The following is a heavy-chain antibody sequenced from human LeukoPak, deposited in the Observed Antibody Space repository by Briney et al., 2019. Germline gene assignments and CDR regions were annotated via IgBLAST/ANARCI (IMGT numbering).Heavy chain of an antibody. J-gene: IGHJ4*02. V-gene: IGHV3-30*02. D-gene: IGHD3-10*01. CDR2: IWYDGSNK. Sequence: GGSLRLSCAASGFTFSSYGMHWVRQAPGKGLEWVAFIWYDGSNKYYGDSVRGRFTISRDSSKNTLYLQMNSLRPEDTAVYYCAKVPSMVRGVLYYFDYWGQGTLVTVSS. CDR1: GFTFSSYG. CDR3: AKVPSMVRGVLYYFDY.